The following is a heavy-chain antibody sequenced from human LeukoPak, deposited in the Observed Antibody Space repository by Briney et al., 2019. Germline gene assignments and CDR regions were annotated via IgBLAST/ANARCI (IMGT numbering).Heavy chain of an antibody. CDR2: IYPGGST. CDR1: GFTVSSNY. D-gene: IGHD6-13*01. Sequence: GGSLRLSCAASGFTVSSNYMSWVRQAPGKGLEWVSVIYPGGSTYYADSVKGRFTISRDQANNTLYLQMNALRDEDTAVYYCARGPRYSFYWGQGTLVSVSS. V-gene: IGHV3-53*01. CDR3: ARGPRYSFY. J-gene: IGHJ4*02.